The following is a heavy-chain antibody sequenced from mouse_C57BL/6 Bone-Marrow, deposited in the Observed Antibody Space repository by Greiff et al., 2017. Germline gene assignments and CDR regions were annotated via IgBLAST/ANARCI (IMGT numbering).Heavy chain of an antibody. V-gene: IGHV1-59*01. CDR3: ARPIYYGCAD. D-gene: IGHD1-1*01. CDR1: GYTFTSYW. CDR2: IDPSASYT. Sequence: QVQLQQPGAELVRPGTSVKLSCKASGYTFTSYWMHWVKQRPGQGLEWIGVIDPSASYTNYNQKFKGKATLTVDTSSSTAYMQRSSLTSEDAAVYCCARPIYYGCADGGQGTLVTVAA. J-gene: IGHJ3*01.